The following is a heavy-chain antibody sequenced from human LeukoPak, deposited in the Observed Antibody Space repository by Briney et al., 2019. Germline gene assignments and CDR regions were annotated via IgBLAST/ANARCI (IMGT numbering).Heavy chain of an antibody. J-gene: IGHJ5*02. CDR2: IYYSGNT. D-gene: IGHD3-16*01. V-gene: IGHV4-59*08. CDR3: ARHITPWGWFDP. CDR1: GGSISSYH. Sequence: PSETLSLTCIVSGGSISSYHWSWIRQPPGKGLEWIGYIYYSGNTNYNPSLKSRVTISVATSKNQFSLEVSSVTAADTAVYYCARHITPWGWFDPWGQGTLVTVSS.